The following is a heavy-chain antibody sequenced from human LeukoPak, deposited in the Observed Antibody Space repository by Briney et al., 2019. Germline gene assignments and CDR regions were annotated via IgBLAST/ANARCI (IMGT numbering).Heavy chain of an antibody. CDR1: GGSFSGYY. V-gene: IGHV4-34*01. Sequence: PSETLSLTCAVYGGSFSGYYWSWLRQPPGKGLEWIGEINHSGSTNYNPSLKSRVTISVDTSKNQFSLKLSSVTAADTAVYYCARGGRIAARPGWFDPWGQGTLVTVSS. J-gene: IGHJ5*02. CDR3: ARGGRIAARPGWFDP. CDR2: INHSGST. D-gene: IGHD6-6*01.